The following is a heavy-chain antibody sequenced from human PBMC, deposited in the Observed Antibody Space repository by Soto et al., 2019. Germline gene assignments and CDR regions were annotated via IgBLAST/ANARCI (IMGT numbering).Heavy chain of an antibody. D-gene: IGHD2-21*02. V-gene: IGHV3-30-3*01. CDR3: ARDEADCGGDCYSDY. CDR1: GFTFSSYA. Sequence: QVQLVESGGGVVQPGRSLRLSCAASGFTFSSYAMHWVRQAPGKGLEWVAVISYDGSNKYYADSVKGRFTISRDNSKNTLYLQMNSLRAEDTAVYYCARDEADCGGDCYSDYWGQGTLVTVSS. J-gene: IGHJ4*02. CDR2: ISYDGSNK.